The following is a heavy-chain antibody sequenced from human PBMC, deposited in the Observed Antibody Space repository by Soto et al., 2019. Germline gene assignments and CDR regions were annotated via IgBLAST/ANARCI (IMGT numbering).Heavy chain of an antibody. V-gene: IGHV1-46*01. J-gene: IGHJ6*02. CDR3: ARAAHYDFWSGSAPYYYYYGMDV. D-gene: IGHD3-3*01. CDR2: INPSGGST. Sequence: ASVKVSCKASGYTFTRYYMHWVRQAPGQGLEWMGIINPSGGSTSYAQKFQGRVTMTRDTSTSTVYMELSSLRSEDTAVYYCARAAHYDFWSGSAPYYYYYGMDVWGQGTTVTVSS. CDR1: GYTFTRYY.